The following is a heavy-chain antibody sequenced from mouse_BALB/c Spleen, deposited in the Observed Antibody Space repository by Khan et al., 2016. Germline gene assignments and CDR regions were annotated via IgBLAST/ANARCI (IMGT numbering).Heavy chain of an antibody. D-gene: IGHD3-3*01. Sequence: QVQLKQSGAELVKPGASVKLSCKASGYTFTSYHMYWLKQRPGQGLEWIGEINPNNGGTNVNETFKTKATLTVDKSSSTAYMQLSSLTSEDSAVFSCTRGRLRDFDCWGQRTTLTVSS. CDR3: TRGRLRDFDC. V-gene: IGHV1S81*02. CDR2: INPNNGGT. CDR1: GYTFTSYH. J-gene: IGHJ2*01.